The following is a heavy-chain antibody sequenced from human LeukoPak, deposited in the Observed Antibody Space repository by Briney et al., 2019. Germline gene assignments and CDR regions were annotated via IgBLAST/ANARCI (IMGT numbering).Heavy chain of an antibody. D-gene: IGHD6-13*01. V-gene: IGHV3-23*01. Sequence: GGSLRLSCAASGITFSSYGMSWVRQAPGKGLEWVSSISSTGGTTYYADSVKGRFTISRDNSKNTLYLQMNSLRAEDTAVYYCAKDSGFAYSSSWYRVDAFDIWGQGTMVTVSS. J-gene: IGHJ3*02. CDR3: AKDSGFAYSSSWYRVDAFDI. CDR1: GITFSSYG. CDR2: ISSTGGTT.